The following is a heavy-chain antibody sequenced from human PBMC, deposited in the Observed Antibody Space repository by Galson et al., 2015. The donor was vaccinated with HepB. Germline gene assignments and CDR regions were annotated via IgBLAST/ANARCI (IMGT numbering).Heavy chain of an antibody. D-gene: IGHD4-17*01. Sequence: SLRLSCAASGFTVSSNYMSWVRQAPGKGLEWVSVIYNDGSTYYPEPVKGRFIISRDNSKKTLYLQMNTVRAEDTAVYYCASSRRYDYGDYLDYWGQGTLVTVSS. V-gene: IGHV3-66*01. CDR3: ASSRRYDYGDYLDY. CDR2: IYNDGST. CDR1: GFTVSSNY. J-gene: IGHJ4*02.